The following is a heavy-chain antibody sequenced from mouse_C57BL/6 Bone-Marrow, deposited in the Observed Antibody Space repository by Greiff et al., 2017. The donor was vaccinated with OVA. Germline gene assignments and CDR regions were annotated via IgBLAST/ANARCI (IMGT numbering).Heavy chain of an antibody. J-gene: IGHJ1*03. D-gene: IGHD1-1*01. CDR1: GYTFTDYN. V-gene: IGHV1-18*01. CDR3: ARSRDYGSSDRYFDV. Sequence: EVQLQESGPELVQPGASVKIPCKASGYTFTDYNMDWVKQSHGKSLEWIGDINPNTGGTIYNQKFTGKATLTVDKSSSTAYMELRRLTSEETAVYYCARSRDYGSSDRYFDVWGTGTTVTVSS. CDR2: INPNTGGT.